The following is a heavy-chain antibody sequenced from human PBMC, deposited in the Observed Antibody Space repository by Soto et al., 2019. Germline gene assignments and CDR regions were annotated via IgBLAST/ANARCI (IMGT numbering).Heavy chain of an antibody. Sequence: PGGSLRLSCAASGFTFISYAMSWVLQAPWKGLEWVSAISGSGGSTYYADSVKGRFTISRDNSKNTLYLQMNSLRAEDTAVYYCAKGLTYYYESSGYYPGYWGQGSLVTVSS. CDR3: AKGLTYYYESSGYYPGY. CDR2: ISGSGGST. V-gene: IGHV3-23*01. J-gene: IGHJ4*02. CDR1: GFTFISYA. D-gene: IGHD3-22*01.